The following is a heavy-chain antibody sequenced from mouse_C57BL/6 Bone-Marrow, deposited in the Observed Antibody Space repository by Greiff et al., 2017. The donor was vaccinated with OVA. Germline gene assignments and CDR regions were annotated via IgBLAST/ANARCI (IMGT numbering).Heavy chain of an antibody. D-gene: IGHD2-3*01. CDR3: ARYEGWFAY. CDR1: GYTFTSYG. CDR2: ISPRSGNT. V-gene: IGHV1-81*01. Sequence: VQLQQSGAELARPGASVKLSCKASGYTFTSYGISWVKQRPGQGLEWIGEISPRSGNTYYNEKFKGKATLTADKSSSTAYMELRSLTSEDSAVYFCARYEGWFAYWGQGTMVTVSA. J-gene: IGHJ3*01.